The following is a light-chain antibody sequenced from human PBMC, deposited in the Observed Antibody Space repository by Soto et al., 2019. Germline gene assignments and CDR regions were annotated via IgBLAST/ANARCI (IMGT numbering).Light chain of an antibody. Sequence: DIQMTQSPSTLSASVGDTVTITCRASESIDNWLAWYRQKPGKAPKLLIFAASTLVRGVPSRFSGRGSGTEFTLTISSLQADDYATFYCQQYHTDWTFGQGTKVDI. CDR2: AAS. CDR3: QQYHTDWT. CDR1: ESIDNW. J-gene: IGKJ1*01. V-gene: IGKV1-5*01.